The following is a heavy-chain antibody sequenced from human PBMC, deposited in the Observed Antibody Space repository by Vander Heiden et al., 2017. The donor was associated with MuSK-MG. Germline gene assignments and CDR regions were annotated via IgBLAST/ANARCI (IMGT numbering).Heavy chain of an antibody. CDR2: THYRSRWYN. Sequence: QVQLQQSGPGLVKPSQTLSLSCAISGDSVSSYRVAWNWIRQSPSRGLEWLGRTHYRSRWYNEYAPSVQSRITITPDTSRNQFSLELKSVTPEDTAVYYCARGNDFGDSSGWSSSLFDFWGQGTLVTVS. V-gene: IGHV6-1*01. CDR1: GDSVSSYRVA. D-gene: IGHD6-19*01. J-gene: IGHJ4*02. CDR3: ARGNDFGDSSGWSSSLFDF.